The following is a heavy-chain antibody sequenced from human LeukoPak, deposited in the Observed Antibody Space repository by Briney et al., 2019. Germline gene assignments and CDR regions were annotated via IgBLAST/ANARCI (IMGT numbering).Heavy chain of an antibody. CDR1: GDSITTSY. D-gene: IGHD1-26*01. V-gene: IGHV4-59*01. J-gene: IGHJ4*02. CDR2: IYYSGNT. CDR3: ANAREPPYRGIYYYFES. Sequence: SETLSLTCTVSGDSITTSYWGWIRQPPGKRLEWIGYIYYSGNTNYNPSLRSRVTISVDTSKSQFSLHLTSVTAADTAVYYCANAREPPYRGIYYYFESWGQGTLVTVSS.